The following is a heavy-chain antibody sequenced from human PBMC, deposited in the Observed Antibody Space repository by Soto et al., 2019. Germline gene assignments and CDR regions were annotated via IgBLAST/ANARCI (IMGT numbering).Heavy chain of an antibody. V-gene: IGHV1-2*02. CDR3: ASMVRGVIIRSYYYYGMDV. CDR2: INPNSGDT. D-gene: IGHD3-10*01. Sequence: QVQLVQSGAEVKKPGASVKVSCKASGYTFTGYYMHWVRQAPGQGLEWMGWINPNSGDTNYAQNFQGRVTMTRDTSISTAYMELSSLRSDDTAVYYCASMVRGVIIRSYYYYGMDVWGQGTTVTVSS. J-gene: IGHJ6*02. CDR1: GYTFTGYY.